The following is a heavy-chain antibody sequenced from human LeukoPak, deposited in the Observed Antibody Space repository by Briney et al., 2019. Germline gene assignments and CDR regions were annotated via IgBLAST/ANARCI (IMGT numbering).Heavy chain of an antibody. D-gene: IGHD6-19*01. CDR2: IYYSGST. V-gene: IGHV4-59*01. J-gene: IGHJ4*02. Sequence: PSETLSLTCTFSGGSIRSYYWSWIRQPPGKGLEWIGYIYYSGSTNYNPSLKSRVTISVDTSRNQFSLNVSSVTAADTAVYYCARVLPYSSGWGVDHWGQGTLVTVSS. CDR3: ARVLPYSSGWGVDH. CDR1: GGSIRSYY.